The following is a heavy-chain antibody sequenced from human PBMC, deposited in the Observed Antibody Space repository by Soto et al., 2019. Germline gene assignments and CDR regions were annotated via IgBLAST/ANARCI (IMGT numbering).Heavy chain of an antibody. Sequence: QVQLVQSGAEVKKPGSSVKVSCKASGGTFSSYAISWVRQAPGQGLEWMGGIIPIFGTANYAQKFQGRVKITGDESTITAYMEVSSLRSEDTGVYYCARSGVKIFRVAEWFEPCLRGGLVT. CDR2: IIPIFGTA. D-gene: IGHD3-3*01. CDR1: GGTFSSYA. CDR3: ARSGVKIFRVAEWFEP. J-gene: IGHJ5*02. V-gene: IGHV1-69*01.